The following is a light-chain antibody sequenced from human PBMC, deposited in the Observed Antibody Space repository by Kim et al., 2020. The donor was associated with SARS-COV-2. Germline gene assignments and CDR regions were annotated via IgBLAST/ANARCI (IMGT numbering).Light chain of an antibody. V-gene: IGKV3-15*01. J-gene: IGKJ5*01. CDR1: QSVSSN. Sequence: SPGERGILSCRASQSVSSNVAWYQQKPGQAPRLLIHGASTRATGTPARFSGSGSGTEFTLTISSLQSVDFAVYFCQQYNNWRPITFGQGTRLEIK. CDR3: QQYNNWRPIT. CDR2: GAS.